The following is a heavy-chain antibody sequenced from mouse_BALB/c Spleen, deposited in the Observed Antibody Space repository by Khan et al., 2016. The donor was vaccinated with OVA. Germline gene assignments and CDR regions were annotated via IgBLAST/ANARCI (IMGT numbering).Heavy chain of an antibody. V-gene: IGHV5-6*01. D-gene: IGHD4-1*01. CDR3: ASHLTGSFAY. Sequence: EVMLVESGGDLVEPGGSLKLSCAASGFTFSSYSMSWVRQTPDKRLEWVATISSGGDYTYYPDIVKGRFTISRDNAKNTLYLQMSSLKSEDTAMYYCASHLTGSFAYWGQGTLVAVSA. J-gene: IGHJ3*01. CDR1: GFTFSSYS. CDR2: ISSGGDYT.